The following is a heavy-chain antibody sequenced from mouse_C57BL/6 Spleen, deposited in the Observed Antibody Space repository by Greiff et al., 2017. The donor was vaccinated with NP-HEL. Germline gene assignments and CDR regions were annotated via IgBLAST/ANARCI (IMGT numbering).Heavy chain of an antibody. Sequence: VQLVESGAELVKPGASVKISCKASGYAFSSYWMNWVKQRPGKGLEWIGQIYPGDGDTNYNGKFKGKATLTADKSSSTAYMQLSSLTSEDSAVYFCASFYYYGSSYGAWFAYWGQGTLVTVSA. CDR2: IYPGDGDT. D-gene: IGHD1-1*01. J-gene: IGHJ3*01. CDR3: ASFYYYGSSYGAWFAY. CDR1: GYAFSSYW. V-gene: IGHV1-80*01.